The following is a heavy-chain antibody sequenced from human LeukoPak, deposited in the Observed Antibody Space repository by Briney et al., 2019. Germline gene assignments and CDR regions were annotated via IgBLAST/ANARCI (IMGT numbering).Heavy chain of an antibody. Sequence: GGSLRLSCAASGFTFSSYGMHWVRQAPGKGLEWVAVISYDGSDKYYADSVKGRFTISRDNSKNTLYLQMNSLRAEDTAVYYCAKERGTQLWFKYYFDYWGQGTLVTVSS. V-gene: IGHV3-30*18. CDR3: AKERGTQLWFKYYFDY. J-gene: IGHJ4*02. D-gene: IGHD5-18*01. CDR1: GFTFSSYG. CDR2: ISYDGSDK.